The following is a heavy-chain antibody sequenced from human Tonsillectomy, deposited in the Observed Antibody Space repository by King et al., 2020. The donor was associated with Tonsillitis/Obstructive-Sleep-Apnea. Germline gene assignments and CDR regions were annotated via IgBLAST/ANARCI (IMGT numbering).Heavy chain of an antibody. V-gene: IGHV4-4*02. CDR3: ARGGVQQLAPFDY. Sequence: QLQESGPGLVKPSGTLSLTCVVSGGSISSSNWWSWVRQPPGKGLGGIGESYHSGRTNYNTSLNSRATISVDKSKNQFSLTLSSVAAADTAVYYCARGGVQQLAPFDYWGQGTLVTVSS. CDR1: GGSISSSNW. CDR2: SYHSGRT. D-gene: IGHD6-13*01. J-gene: IGHJ4*02.